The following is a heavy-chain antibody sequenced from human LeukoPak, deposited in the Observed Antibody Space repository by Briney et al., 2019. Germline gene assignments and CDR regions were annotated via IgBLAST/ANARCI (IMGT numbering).Heavy chain of an antibody. CDR1: GGSFSGFY. CDR3: ARVFDS. Sequence: SETLSLTCAVYGGSFSGFYWSWIRQPPGKGLEPIGDIYYSGNTNYNPSLESRVSISIDTSKNQFSLKLTSVTAADTAVYYCARVFDSWGQGTLVTVSS. J-gene: IGHJ4*02. CDR2: IYYSGNT. V-gene: IGHV4-34*01.